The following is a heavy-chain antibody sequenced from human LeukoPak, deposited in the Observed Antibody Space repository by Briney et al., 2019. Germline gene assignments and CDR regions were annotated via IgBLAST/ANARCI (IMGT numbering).Heavy chain of an antibody. CDR2: VNGNGGST. D-gene: IGHD3-16*02. V-gene: IGHV3-23*01. J-gene: IGHJ4*02. CDR1: GFSFSTYA. CDR3: AKSLYGGCDY. Sequence: GGSLRLSCAASGFSFSTYAMSRVRQAPGKGLEWVSGVNGNGGSTSYADSVKGRFTIFRDNSKNTVYLQMNSLRVEDTAVYYCAKSLYGGCDYWGQGTVVTVSS.